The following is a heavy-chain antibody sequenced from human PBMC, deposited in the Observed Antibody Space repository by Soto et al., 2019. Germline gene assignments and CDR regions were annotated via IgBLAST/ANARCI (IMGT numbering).Heavy chain of an antibody. J-gene: IGHJ4*02. D-gene: IGHD4-17*01. CDR1: GGSISSSNW. CDR2: IYHSGST. CDR3: AKKIYDDYGFFDY. Sequence: SETLSLTCAVSGGSISSSNWWSWVRQPPGKGLEWIGEIYHSGSTNYNPSLKSRVTISVDKSKNQFSLKLNSVTAADTAVYCCAKKIYDDYGFFDYWGQGTLVTVSS. V-gene: IGHV4-4*01.